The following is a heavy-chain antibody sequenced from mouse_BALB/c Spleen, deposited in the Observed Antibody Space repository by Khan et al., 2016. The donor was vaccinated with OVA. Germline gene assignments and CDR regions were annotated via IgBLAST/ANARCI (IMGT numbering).Heavy chain of an antibody. CDR2: ISYSGST. CDR1: GYSITSGYG. D-gene: IGHD1-2*01. CDR3: AKTARIKY. V-gene: IGHV3-2*02. Sequence: EVQLQVPGPRLVKPSQSLSLTCTVTGYSITSGYGWNWIRQFPGNKLEWMGYISYSGSTNYNPSLKSRISIMRDPSKNPFFLQLNSVTTEDTDTYYCAKTARIKYWGKGTTLTVSS. J-gene: IGHJ2*01.